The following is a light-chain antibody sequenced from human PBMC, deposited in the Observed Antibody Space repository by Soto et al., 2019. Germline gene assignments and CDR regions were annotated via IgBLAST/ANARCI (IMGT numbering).Light chain of an antibody. V-gene: IGKV1-39*01. CDR1: QSIISY. CDR3: QQTYSIPLT. CDR2: AAS. Sequence: DIQMTQSPSSLSASVGDRVTITCRASQSIISYLNWYQQKPGKAPKLLISAASSLQSGVPSRFSGSGSGSDFTLTISSLQAEDFATYYCQQTYSIPLTFGGGTKVEIK. J-gene: IGKJ4*01.